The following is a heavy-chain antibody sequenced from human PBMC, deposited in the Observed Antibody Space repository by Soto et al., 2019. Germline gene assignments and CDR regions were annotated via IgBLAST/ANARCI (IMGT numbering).Heavy chain of an antibody. Sequence: GGSLRLSCAASGFTFSSYAMSWVRQAPGKGLEWVSAISGGGGSTYYADSVKGRFTISRDNSKNTLYLQMNSLRAEDTAVYYCAKDTTPYDSSGYYPYWGQGTLVTVSS. J-gene: IGHJ4*02. CDR1: GFTFSSYA. CDR3: AKDTTPYDSSGYYPY. D-gene: IGHD3-22*01. CDR2: ISGGGGST. V-gene: IGHV3-23*01.